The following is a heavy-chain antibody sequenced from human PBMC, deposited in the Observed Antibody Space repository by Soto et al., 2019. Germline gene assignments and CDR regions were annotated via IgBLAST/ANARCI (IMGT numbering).Heavy chain of an antibody. CDR2: ISSSSSYI. CDR1: GFTFSSYS. CDR3: ARDPDYDFPSGGEWGMDV. J-gene: IGHJ6*02. D-gene: IGHD3-3*01. Sequence: EVQLVESGGGLVKPGGSLRLSCAASGFTFSSYSMNWVRQAPGKGLEWVSSISSSSSYIYYADSVKGRFTISRDNAKNSLYLQMNSLRAEDTAVYYCARDPDYDFPSGGEWGMDVWGQGTTVTVSS. V-gene: IGHV3-21*01.